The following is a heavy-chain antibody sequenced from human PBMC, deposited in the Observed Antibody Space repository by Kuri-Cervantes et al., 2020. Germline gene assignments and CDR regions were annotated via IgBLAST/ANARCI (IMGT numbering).Heavy chain of an antibody. CDR3: ARLRTVTTHHSRYMDV. CDR2: IFDSGST. Sequence: GSLRLSCAVHGGSFSGYYWSWIRQPPGKGLEWIGYIFDSGSTNYDPSLKSRVTISIDTSKNQFSLKLSPVTAADTAVYYCARLRTVTTHHSRYMDVWGKGTTVTDSS. D-gene: IGHD4-17*01. CDR1: GGSFSGYY. V-gene: IGHV4-59*12. J-gene: IGHJ6*03.